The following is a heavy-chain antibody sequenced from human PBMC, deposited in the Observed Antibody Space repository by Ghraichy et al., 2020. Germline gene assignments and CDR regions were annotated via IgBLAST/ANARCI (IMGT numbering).Heavy chain of an antibody. CDR1: GFTFSTYS. CDR3: ARDLTMSNGYFFFDY. D-gene: IGHD3-22*01. J-gene: IGHJ4*02. V-gene: IGHV3-48*02. Sequence: GGSLRLSCAASGFTFSTYSLNWVRQAPGKGLEWVSYISSSNTIYYADSVKGRFTISRDNAKNSLYLQMNSLRDEDTAVYYCARDLTMSNGYFFFDYWGQGTLVAVSS. CDR2: ISSSNTI.